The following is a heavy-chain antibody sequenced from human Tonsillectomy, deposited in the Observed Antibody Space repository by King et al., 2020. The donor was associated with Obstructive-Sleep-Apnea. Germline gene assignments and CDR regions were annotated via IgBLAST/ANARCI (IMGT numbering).Heavy chain of an antibody. Sequence: QLQESGPGLVKPSETLSLTCTVSGCSISSYYWSCIRQPPGKGLEWIGYIYYSGRTNSNPSLKSRVTISVDTSKNQFSLKLSSVTDADTAVYYCARTTMKRITMIVVPWGWFDPWGQGTLVTVSS. J-gene: IGHJ5*02. CDR3: ARTTMKRITMIVVPWGWFDP. D-gene: IGHD3-22*01. CDR1: GCSISSYY. CDR2: IYYSGRT. V-gene: IGHV4-59*01.